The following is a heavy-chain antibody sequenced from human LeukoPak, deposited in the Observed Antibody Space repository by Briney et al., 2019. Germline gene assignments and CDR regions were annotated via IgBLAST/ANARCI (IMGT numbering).Heavy chain of an antibody. D-gene: IGHD1-7*01. V-gene: IGHV4-61*02. CDR3: ARGVELELHY. Sequence: SQTLSLTCTVSGGSINSGSYYWSWIRQPAGKGLEWIGRIYTSGSTNYNPSLKSRVTISVDTSKNQFSLKLSSVTAADTAVYYCARGVELELHYWGQGTLVTVSS. CDR1: GGSINSGSYY. CDR2: IYTSGST. J-gene: IGHJ4*02.